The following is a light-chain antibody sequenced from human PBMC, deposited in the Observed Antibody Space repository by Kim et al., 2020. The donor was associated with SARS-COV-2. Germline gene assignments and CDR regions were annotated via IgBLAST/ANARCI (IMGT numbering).Light chain of an antibody. CDR3: QQSDTFPWT. V-gene: IGKV1-12*01. J-gene: IGKJ2*02. CDR2: AAS. CDR1: QDIANW. Sequence: SASVGDTVTITCRASQDIANWLAWYQQKSGKVPKLLIYAASALQRGVSSRFSGSGSGTDFTLTISSVQPDDFANYYCQQSDTFPWTFGQGTKLEI.